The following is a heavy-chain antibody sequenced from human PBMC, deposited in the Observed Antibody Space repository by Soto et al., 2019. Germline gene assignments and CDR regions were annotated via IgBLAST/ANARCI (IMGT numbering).Heavy chain of an antibody. CDR3: AKEALSGGKQNWFDP. CDR1: GFTFSSYG. V-gene: IGHV3-30*18. D-gene: IGHD2-15*01. Sequence: QVQLVESGGGVVQPGRSLRLSCAASGFTFSSYGMHWVRQAPGKGLEWVAVISYDGSNKYYADSVKGLFTISRDNSKNTLYLQMNSLRAEDTAVYYCAKEALSGGKQNWFDPWGQGTLVTVSS. CDR2: ISYDGSNK. J-gene: IGHJ5*02.